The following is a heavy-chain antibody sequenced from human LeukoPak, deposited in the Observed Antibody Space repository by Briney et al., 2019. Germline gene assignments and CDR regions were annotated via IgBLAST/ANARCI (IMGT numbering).Heavy chain of an antibody. CDR2: INTEGSST. Sequence: PGGSLRLSCTASGFIFSSYWIHWVRHAPGKGLVWVSRINTEGSSTSYADSVKGRFTISRDNAKNTLYLQMNSLRADDTAVYYCAKGSPLYDWNYVRVDYFDFWGRGTLVTVSS. CDR3: AKGSPLYDWNYVRVDYFDF. D-gene: IGHD1-7*01. V-gene: IGHV3-74*01. J-gene: IGHJ4*02. CDR1: GFIFSSYW.